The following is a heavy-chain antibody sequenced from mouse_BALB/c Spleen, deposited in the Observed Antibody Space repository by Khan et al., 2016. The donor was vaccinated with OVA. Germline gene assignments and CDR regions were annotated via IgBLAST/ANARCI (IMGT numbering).Heavy chain of an antibody. CDR2: ISGDSNTI. J-gene: IGHJ2*01. CDR3: ATSYFYGYYFDY. V-gene: IGHV5-17*02. D-gene: IGHD1-1*01. Sequence: EVKLVESGGGLVQPGGSRKLSCAASGFTFSSYGMHWVRQAPEKGLEWVAYISGDSNTIYYADTVKGRFTISRDNPKHTLFLQMTSLMSEDTARYYCATSYFYGYYFDYWGPGTTLTVSS. CDR1: GFTFSSYG.